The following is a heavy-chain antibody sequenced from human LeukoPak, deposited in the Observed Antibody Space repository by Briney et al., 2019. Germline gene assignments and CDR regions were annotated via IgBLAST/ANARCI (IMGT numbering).Heavy chain of an antibody. Sequence: ASVKVSCKASGGTFSSYAISWVRQAPGQELEWMGRIIPILGIANYAQKFQGRVTITADKSTSTAYMELSSLRSEDTAVYYCALGRTDSSGWYLDWGQGTLVTVSS. CDR3: ALGRTDSSGWYLD. D-gene: IGHD6-19*01. CDR2: IIPILGIA. CDR1: GGTFSSYA. V-gene: IGHV1-69*04. J-gene: IGHJ4*02.